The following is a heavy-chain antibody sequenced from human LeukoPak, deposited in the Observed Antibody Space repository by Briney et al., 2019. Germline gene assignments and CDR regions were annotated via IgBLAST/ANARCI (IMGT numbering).Heavy chain of an antibody. J-gene: IGHJ4*02. Sequence: GGSLRLSCAASGFTFSSYSMNWVRQAPGKGLEWVSSISSSSSYIYYADSVKGRFTISRDNAKNSLYLQMNSLRAEDTAVYYCARSKHTAMAPLDYWGQGTLVTVSS. CDR2: ISSSSSYI. D-gene: IGHD5-18*01. CDR3: ARSKHTAMAPLDY. V-gene: IGHV3-21*01. CDR1: GFTFSSYS.